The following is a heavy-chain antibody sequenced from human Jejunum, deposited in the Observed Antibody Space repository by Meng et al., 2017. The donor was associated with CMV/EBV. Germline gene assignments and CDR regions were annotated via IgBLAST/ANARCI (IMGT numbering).Heavy chain of an antibody. D-gene: IGHD2-2*01. CDR1: GDSISSNIW. V-gene: IGHV4-4*02. CDR3: ASKTVSISWPSFDH. CDR2: IDKTGST. J-gene: IGHJ4*02. Sequence: VSGDSISSNIWWAWVRQPPGKGLEWIGEIDKTGSTNYNPSLKSRINMSVDKSNNEISLRIGSVTAADTAVYYCASKTVSISWPSFDHWGQGALVTVSS.